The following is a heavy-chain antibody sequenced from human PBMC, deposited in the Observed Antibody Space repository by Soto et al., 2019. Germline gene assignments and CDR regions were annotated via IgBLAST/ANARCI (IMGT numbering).Heavy chain of an antibody. CDR2: IWYDGSNK. D-gene: IGHD3-3*01. Sequence: PGGSLRLSCAASGFTFSSYGMHWVRQAPGKGLEWVAVIWYDGSNKYYADSVKGRFTISRDNSKNTLHLQMNSLRDEDTAVYYCARESRFLEWLSLNWFDPWGQGTLVTVSS. V-gene: IGHV3-33*01. J-gene: IGHJ5*02. CDR1: GFTFSSYG. CDR3: ARESRFLEWLSLNWFDP.